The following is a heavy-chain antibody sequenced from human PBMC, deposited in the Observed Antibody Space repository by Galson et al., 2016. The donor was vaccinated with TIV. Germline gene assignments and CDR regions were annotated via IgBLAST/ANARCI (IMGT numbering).Heavy chain of an antibody. J-gene: IGHJ4*02. CDR1: GFTFNSFA. CDR2: ISATGGST. Sequence: SLRLSCAASGFTFNSFAMSWVRQAPGKGLEWVSSISATGGSTYYADSVKGRFTNSRHYSKNTVYLQMNSLRPEDTAIYFCAKDRQWIPSSLDYWGQGILVTVSS. V-gene: IGHV3-23*01. D-gene: IGHD5-18*01. CDR3: AKDRQWIPSSLDY.